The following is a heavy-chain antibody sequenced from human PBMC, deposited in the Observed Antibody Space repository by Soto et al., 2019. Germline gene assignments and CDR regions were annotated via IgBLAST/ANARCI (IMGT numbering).Heavy chain of an antibody. D-gene: IGHD2-2*01. Sequence: ASVKVSCKASGYTFTNYAMHWVRQAPGHRLEWMGWINAGNGNTKYSQKFQGRVTITRDISASTVYMELSSLRSEDTAVYYCARSRSAGDYYYGMDVWGQGTTVTVSS. CDR2: INAGNGNT. J-gene: IGHJ6*02. CDR1: GYTFTNYA. CDR3: ARSRSAGDYYYGMDV. V-gene: IGHV1-3*01.